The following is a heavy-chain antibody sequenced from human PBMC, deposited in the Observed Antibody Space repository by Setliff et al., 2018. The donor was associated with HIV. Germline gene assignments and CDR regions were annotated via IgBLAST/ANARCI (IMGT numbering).Heavy chain of an antibody. J-gene: IGHJ6*03. V-gene: IGHV3-49*04. D-gene: IGHD3-3*01. CDR2: IRSKAYGGTT. CDR3: TTDSITIFGVVIHYYYYYMDV. CDR1: GFTFGDYA. Sequence: PGGSLRLSCTASGFTFGDYAMSWVRQAPGKGLEWVGFIRSKAYGGTTEYAASVKGRFTISRDDSKSIAYLQMNSLKTEDTGVYYCTTDSITIFGVVIHYYYYYMDVWGKGTTVTVSS.